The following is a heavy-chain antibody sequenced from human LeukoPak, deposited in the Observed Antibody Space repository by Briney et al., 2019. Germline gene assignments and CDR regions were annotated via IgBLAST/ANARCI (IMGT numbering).Heavy chain of an antibody. J-gene: IGHJ3*02. CDR1: GYSISSGYY. D-gene: IGHD3-22*01. CDR2: IYHSGST. CDR3: ARLARSSGLAFDI. Sequence: SETLSLTCTVSGYSISSGYYWGWIRQPPGKGLEWIGSIYHSGSTYYNPSLKSRVTISVDTSKNQFSLKLSSVTAADTAVYYCARLARSSGLAFDIWGQGTMVTVSS. V-gene: IGHV4-38-2*02.